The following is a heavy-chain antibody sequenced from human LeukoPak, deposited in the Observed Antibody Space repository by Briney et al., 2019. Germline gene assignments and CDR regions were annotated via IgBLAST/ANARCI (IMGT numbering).Heavy chain of an antibody. V-gene: IGHV3-49*03. J-gene: IGHJ4*02. Sequence: PGGSLRLSCTASGFTFGDYAMSWFRQAPGKGLEWVGFIRSKAYGGTTEYAASVKGRFTIPRDDSKNTLYLQMNSLKTEDTAVYYCTTDGVGQEWFGELFVFDYWGQGTLVTVSS. D-gene: IGHD3-10*01. CDR1: GFTFGDYA. CDR2: IRSKAYGGTT. CDR3: TTDGVGQEWFGELFVFDY.